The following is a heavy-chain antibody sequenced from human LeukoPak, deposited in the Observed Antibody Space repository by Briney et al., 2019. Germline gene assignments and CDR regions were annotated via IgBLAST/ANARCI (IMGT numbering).Heavy chain of an antibody. Sequence: QPGRSLRLSCAASGFTFSSYAMHWVRQAPGKGLEWVAVISYDGSNKYYADSVKGRFTISRDNSKNTLYLQMNSLRAEDTAAYYCARAPMVRGVDYYYYGMDVWGQGTTVTVSS. D-gene: IGHD3-10*01. CDR1: GFTFSSYA. J-gene: IGHJ6*02. CDR2: ISYDGSNK. V-gene: IGHV3-30*04. CDR3: ARAPMVRGVDYYYYGMDV.